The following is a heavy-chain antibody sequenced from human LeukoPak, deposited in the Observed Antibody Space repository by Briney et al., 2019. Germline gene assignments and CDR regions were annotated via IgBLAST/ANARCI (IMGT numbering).Heavy chain of an antibody. CDR3: AKAQDTAMALFDY. CDR2: ISWNSGSI. Sequence: GGSLRLSCAASGFTFDDYAMHWVRQAPGKGLEWVSGISWNSGSIGYADSVKGRFTISRDNAKNSLYLQMNSLRAEDTALYYFAKAQDTAMALFDYWGQGTLVTVSS. V-gene: IGHV3-9*01. CDR1: GFTFDDYA. J-gene: IGHJ4*02. D-gene: IGHD5-18*01.